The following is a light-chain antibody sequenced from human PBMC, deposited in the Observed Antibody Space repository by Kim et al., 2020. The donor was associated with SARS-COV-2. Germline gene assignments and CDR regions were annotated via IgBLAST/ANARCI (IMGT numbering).Light chain of an antibody. Sequence: ASVEDATTTTRRARRGNGNHLAWYQQKPGKAPTLLIYSASTLQSGVPSRFIGSGSGTEFTLTITSLQPEDFATYYCQQLNSYPRTFGQGTRLDIK. V-gene: IGKV1-9*01. J-gene: IGKJ1*01. CDR1: RGNGNH. CDR2: SAS. CDR3: QQLNSYPRT.